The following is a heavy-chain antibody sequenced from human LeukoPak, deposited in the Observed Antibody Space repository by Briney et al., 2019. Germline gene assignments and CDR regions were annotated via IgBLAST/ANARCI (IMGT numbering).Heavy chain of an antibody. CDR2: IYYSGST. CDR3: ARDMNYYDSSGFYG. J-gene: IGHJ4*02. D-gene: IGHD3-22*01. CDR1: GGSISSSSYY. V-gene: IGHV4-39*07. Sequence: PSETLSLTCTVSGGSISSSSYYWGWIRQPPGKGLEWIGSIYYSGSTYYNPSLKSRVTISVDTSKNQFSLKLSSVTAADTAVYYCARDMNYYDSSGFYGWGQGTLVTVSS.